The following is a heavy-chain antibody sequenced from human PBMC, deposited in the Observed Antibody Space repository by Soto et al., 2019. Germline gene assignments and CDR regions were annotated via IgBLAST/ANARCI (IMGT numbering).Heavy chain of an antibody. Sequence: QVQLQESGPGLVRPSETLSLTCTVSGASITSYHWSWIRQPAGKGLEWIGRISTIGGTNYSPSLASRVTLSIDRSTNPFSLKLTSVTAADTAVYYCARGAGPPWFDPWGQGTLVTVSS. CDR1: GASITSYH. V-gene: IGHV4-4*07. CDR2: ISTIGGT. J-gene: IGHJ5*02. CDR3: ARGAGPPWFDP.